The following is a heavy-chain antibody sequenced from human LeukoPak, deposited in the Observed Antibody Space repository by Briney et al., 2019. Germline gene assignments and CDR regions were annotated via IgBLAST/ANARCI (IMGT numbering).Heavy chain of an antibody. D-gene: IGHD2-21*02. CDR3: ARDHCGGDCHLGGDGMDV. J-gene: IGHJ6*02. Sequence: ASVKVSCKASGYTFTSYGISWVRQAPGQGLEWMGWISAYNGNTNYAQKLQGRVTMTTDASTSTAYMELRSLRSDDTAVYYCARDHCGGDCHLGGDGMDVWGQGTTVTVSS. V-gene: IGHV1-18*01. CDR1: GYTFTSYG. CDR2: ISAYNGNT.